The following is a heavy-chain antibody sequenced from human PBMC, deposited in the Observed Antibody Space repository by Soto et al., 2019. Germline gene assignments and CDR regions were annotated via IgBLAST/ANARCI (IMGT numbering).Heavy chain of an antibody. CDR1: GFTFSSHW. D-gene: IGHD2-21*02. CDR3: VRDTWVTRIDY. J-gene: IGHJ4*02. V-gene: IGHV3-74*01. CDR2: INNDGTST. Sequence: EVHLLESGGGLVQPGGSLRLSCAASGFTFSSHWMHWVRHAPGKGLVWVSRINNDGTSTGYADSVRGRFTISRDNEKNTMYLQMNSLRAGDTAVYYCVRDTWVTRIDYWGQGTLVTVSS.